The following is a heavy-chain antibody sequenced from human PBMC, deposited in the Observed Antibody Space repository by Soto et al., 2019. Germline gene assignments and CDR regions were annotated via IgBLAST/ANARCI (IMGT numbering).Heavy chain of an antibody. Sequence: QVQLVQSGAEVKKPGASVKVSCKASGYTFTSYGIIWVRQAPGQGLEWMGWISAYNGNTNYAQKLQGRVTMTTDTSTSTADMERRSLRADDTAVYYCARVNYYDSSGHPAPDYWGQGTLVTVSS. CDR1: GYTFTSYG. V-gene: IGHV1-18*01. D-gene: IGHD3-22*01. J-gene: IGHJ4*02. CDR3: ARVNYYDSSGHPAPDY. CDR2: ISAYNGNT.